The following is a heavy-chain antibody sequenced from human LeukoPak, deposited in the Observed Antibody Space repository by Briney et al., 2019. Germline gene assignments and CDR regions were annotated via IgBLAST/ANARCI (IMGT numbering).Heavy chain of an antibody. D-gene: IGHD3-10*01. J-gene: IGHJ4*02. CDR2: ISGGGGDT. V-gene: IGHV3-23*01. CDR1: GFPFSNNV. Sequence: EGSLRLSCAASGFPFSNNVMTWVRQAPGRGLDWLSAISGGGGDTYYADSVKGRFTISRDNSKNILYLQMSSLTAEDTAVYYCAKTFPYGTTWFGFCDYWGQGALVTVSS. CDR3: AKTFPYGTTWFGFCDY.